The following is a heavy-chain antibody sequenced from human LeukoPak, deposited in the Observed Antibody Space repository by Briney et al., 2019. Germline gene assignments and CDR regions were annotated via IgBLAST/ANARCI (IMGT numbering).Heavy chain of an antibody. CDR1: GGSISSYY. CDR2: IYYSGST. J-gene: IGHJ4*02. V-gene: IGHV4-59*08. D-gene: IGHD6-6*01. CDR3: ARQPRYSSSSPHDY. Sequence: SETLSLTCTVSGGSISSYYWSWIRQPPGKGLEWIGYIYYSGSTNYNPSLKSRVTISVDTSKNQFSLKLSSVTAADTAVYYCARQPRYSSSSPHDYWGQGTLVTVSS.